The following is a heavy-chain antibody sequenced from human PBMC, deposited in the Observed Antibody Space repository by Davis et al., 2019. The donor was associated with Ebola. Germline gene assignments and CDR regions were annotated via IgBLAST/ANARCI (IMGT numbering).Heavy chain of an antibody. Sequence: ASVKVSCKASGYTFTGYYVHWVRQAPGQGLEWMGAIAPTGGSTIYAQKFQGRVTMTRDTSTSTVYMELRSLRSEDTAVYYCARGFYNWNFQDYFDYWGQGTLVTVSS. CDR3: ARGFYNWNFQDYFDY. D-gene: IGHD1-7*01. V-gene: IGHV1-46*01. J-gene: IGHJ4*02. CDR1: GYTFTGYY. CDR2: IAPTGGST.